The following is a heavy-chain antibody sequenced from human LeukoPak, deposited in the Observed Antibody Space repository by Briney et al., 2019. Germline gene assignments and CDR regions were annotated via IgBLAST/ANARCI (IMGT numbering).Heavy chain of an antibody. V-gene: IGHV3-23*01. J-gene: IGHJ4*02. D-gene: IGHD3-10*01. CDR3: AKDYRITMVRGVILVFDY. CDR2: ISGSGGST. CDR1: GFTFSSYA. Sequence: PGGSLRLSXAASGFTFSSYAMSWVRQAPGKGLEWVSAISGSGGSTYYADSVKGRFTISRDNSKNTLYPQMNSLRAEDTAVYYCAKDYRITMVRGVILVFDYWGQGTLVTVSS.